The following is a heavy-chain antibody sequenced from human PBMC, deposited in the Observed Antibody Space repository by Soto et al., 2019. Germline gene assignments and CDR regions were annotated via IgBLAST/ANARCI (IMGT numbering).Heavy chain of an antibody. J-gene: IGHJ6*03. CDR1: GGTFNNYY. CDR3: ATGSLGRDKRTPPGQRLYYYYMDV. CDR2: INHSGSN. D-gene: IGHD3-10*01. V-gene: IGHV4-34*08. Sequence: SETLSLTCAVHGGTFNNYYWTWVRQSPGKGLEWIGEINHSGSNNYNPSLKRRISMSIDTSKKQFSLRLNFVTAADTAIYYCATGSLGRDKRTPPGQRLYYYYMDVWGKGTTVTVSS.